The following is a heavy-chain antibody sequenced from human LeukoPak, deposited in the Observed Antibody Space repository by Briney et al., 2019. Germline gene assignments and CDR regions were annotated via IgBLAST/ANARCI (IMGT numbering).Heavy chain of an antibody. D-gene: IGHD3-22*01. V-gene: IGHV3-30*01. CDR2: ISYDGSNK. CDR3: AREGKYYYDSSGYPDY. Sequence: GGSLRFSCAASGFTFSSYAMHWVRQAPGKGLEWVAVISYDGSNKYYADSVKGRFTISRDNSKNTLYLQMNSLRAEDTAVYYCAREGKYYYDSSGYPDYWGQGTLVTVSS. J-gene: IGHJ4*02. CDR1: GFTFSSYA.